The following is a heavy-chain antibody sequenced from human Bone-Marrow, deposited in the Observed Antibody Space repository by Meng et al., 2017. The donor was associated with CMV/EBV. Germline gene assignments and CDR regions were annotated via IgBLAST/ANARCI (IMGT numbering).Heavy chain of an antibody. Sequence: SETLSLTCTVSGGSVSSGSYYWSWIRQPPGKGLEWIGYIYYSGSTNYNPSLKSRVTISVDTSKNQFSLKLSSVTAADTAVYYCARGSPLEWLLPYYYYYYGMDVWGQGTTVTV. V-gene: IGHV4-61*01. CDR3: ARGSPLEWLLPYYYYYYGMDV. CDR1: GGSVSSGSYY. J-gene: IGHJ6*02. CDR2: IYYSGST. D-gene: IGHD3-3*01.